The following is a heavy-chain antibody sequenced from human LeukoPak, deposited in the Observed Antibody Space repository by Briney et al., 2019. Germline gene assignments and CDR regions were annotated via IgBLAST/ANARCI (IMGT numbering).Heavy chain of an antibody. CDR3: ARAPITSPFYFDY. D-gene: IGHD2-2*01. CDR1: GFTFSDYY. CDR2: INWSGGST. J-gene: IGHJ4*02. Sequence: PGGSLRLSCAASGFTFSDYYMSWVRQVPGKGLEWVSGINWSGGSTGYADPLRGRFTISRDNAKNSLYLQMDSLRAEDTALYYCARAPITSPFYFDYWGQGTLVTVSS. V-gene: IGHV3-20*04.